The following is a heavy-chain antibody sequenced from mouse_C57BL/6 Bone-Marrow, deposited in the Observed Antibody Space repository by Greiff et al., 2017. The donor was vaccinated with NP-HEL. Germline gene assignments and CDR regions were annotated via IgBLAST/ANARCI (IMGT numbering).Heavy chain of an antibody. CDR3: ASVTTFHAMDY. J-gene: IGHJ4*01. CDR2: IHPNSGST. V-gene: IGHV1-64*01. D-gene: IGHD2-3*01. Sequence: QVQLQQPGAELVKPGASVKLSCKASGYTFTSYWMHWVKQRPGQGLEWIGMIHPNSGSTNYNEKFKSKATLTVDKSSSTAYMQLSSLTSEDSAVYYCASVTTFHAMDYWGQGTSVTVSS. CDR1: GYTFTSYW.